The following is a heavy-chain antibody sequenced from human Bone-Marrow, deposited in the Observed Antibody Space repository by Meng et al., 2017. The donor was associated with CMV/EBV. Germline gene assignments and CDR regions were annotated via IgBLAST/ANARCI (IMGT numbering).Heavy chain of an antibody. D-gene: IGHD3-3*01. J-gene: IGHJ6*02. CDR1: GFTFSSYW. V-gene: IGHV3-30*02. Sequence: GESLKISFAASGFTFSSYWMHWVRQAPGKGLEWVAFIRYDGSNKYYADSVKGRFTISRDNSKNTLYLQMNSLRAEDTAVYYCAKSIIGGKSITIFGVRYYYGMDVWGQGTTVTVSS. CDR2: IRYDGSNK. CDR3: AKSIIGGKSITIFGVRYYYGMDV.